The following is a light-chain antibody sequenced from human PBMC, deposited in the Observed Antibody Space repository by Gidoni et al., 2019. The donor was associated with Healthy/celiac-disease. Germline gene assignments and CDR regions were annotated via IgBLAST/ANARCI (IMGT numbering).Light chain of an antibody. CDR1: QGISSA. Sequence: ALHLPQSPSSLSASVGDRVTITCRASQGISSALAWYQQKPGKAPKLLIYDASSLESGVPSRFSGSGSGTDFTLTISSLQPEDFATYYCQQFNSYLFTFGPGTKVDIK. J-gene: IGKJ3*01. V-gene: IGKV1-13*02. CDR2: DAS. CDR3: QQFNSYLFT.